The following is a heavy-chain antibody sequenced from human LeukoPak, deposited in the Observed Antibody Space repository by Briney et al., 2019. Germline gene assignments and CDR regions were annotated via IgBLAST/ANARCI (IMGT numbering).Heavy chain of an antibody. D-gene: IGHD6-19*01. CDR1: GLTFSTSW. CDR2: INSDGSST. CDR3: ARGIAVPGHFDY. V-gene: IGHV3-74*01. Sequence: GGSLRLSCAASGLTFSTSWMHWVRQAPGKGLVWVSRINSDGSSTIYAGSVKGRFTISRDSAKNTLYLQMNSLRAEDTAVYYCARGIAVPGHFDYWGQGTLVTVSS. J-gene: IGHJ4*02.